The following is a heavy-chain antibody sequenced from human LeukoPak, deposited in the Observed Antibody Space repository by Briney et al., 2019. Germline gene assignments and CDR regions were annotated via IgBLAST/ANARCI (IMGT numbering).Heavy chain of an antibody. Sequence: GGSLRLSCAASGFTFSSYAMSWVRQAPGKGLEWVSAISGSGGSTYYADSVKGRFTISRDNSKNTLYLQMNSLRAEDTAVCYCAKDPDSSGWYDRVGFDYWGQGTLVTVSS. V-gene: IGHV3-23*01. D-gene: IGHD6-19*01. J-gene: IGHJ4*02. CDR3: AKDPDSSGWYDRVGFDY. CDR2: ISGSGGST. CDR1: GFTFSSYA.